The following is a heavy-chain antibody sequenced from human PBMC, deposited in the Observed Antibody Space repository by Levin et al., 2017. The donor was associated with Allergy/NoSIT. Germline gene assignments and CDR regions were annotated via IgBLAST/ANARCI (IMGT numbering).Heavy chain of an antibody. CDR3: ATAAGVVVAALPDF. J-gene: IGHJ4*02. CDR1: GYSFTNYW. CDR2: IDPSDSYT. Sequence: GESLKISCKGSGYSFTNYWISWVRQMPGKGLEWMGRIDPSDSYTNYSPSFQGHVTISADKSISTAYLQWSSLKASDTAMYYCATAAGVVVAALPDFWGQGTLVTVSS. V-gene: IGHV5-10-1*01. D-gene: IGHD2-15*01.